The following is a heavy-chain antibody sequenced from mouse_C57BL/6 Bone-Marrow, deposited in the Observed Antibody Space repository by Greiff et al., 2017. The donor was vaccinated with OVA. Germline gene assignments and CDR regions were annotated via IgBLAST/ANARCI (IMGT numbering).Heavy chain of an antibody. D-gene: IGHD1-1*01. J-gene: IGHJ3*01. V-gene: IGHV14-4*01. CDR2: IDPENGDT. CDR1: GFNIKDDY. CDR3: TTRLLRY. Sequence: VQLQQSGAELVRPGASVKLSCTASGFNIKDDYMHWVKQRPEQGLEWIGWIDPENGDTEYASKFQGKATITADPSSNTAYLQLSSLTSEDTAVYYCTTRLLRYWGQGTLVTVSA.